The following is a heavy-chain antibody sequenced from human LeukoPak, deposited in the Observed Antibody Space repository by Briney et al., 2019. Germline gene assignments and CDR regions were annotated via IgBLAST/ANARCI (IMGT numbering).Heavy chain of an antibody. CDR1: GFTFSSYS. CDR2: TSSSSSYI. D-gene: IGHD2-2*01. J-gene: IGHJ4*02. Sequence: PGGSLRLSCAASGFTFSSYSMNWVRQAPGKGLEWVSSTSSSSSYIYYADSVKGRFTISRDNAKNSLYLQMNSLRAEDTAVYYCARDRGIVVVPATAQGFDYWGQGTLVTVSS. CDR3: ARDRGIVVVPATAQGFDY. V-gene: IGHV3-21*01.